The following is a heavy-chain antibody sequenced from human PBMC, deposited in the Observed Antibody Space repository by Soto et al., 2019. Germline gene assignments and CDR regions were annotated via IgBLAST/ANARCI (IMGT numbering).Heavy chain of an antibody. J-gene: IGHJ6*01. V-gene: IGHV3-13*05. CDR3: ARTDRDFSGRDV. CDR2: ISAAGDP. Sequence: EVQLVESGGGLVQPGGSLRLSCEASGFTFRNYDMHWVRQGTGKGLEWVSGISAAGDPDYADSVEGRFTISRENAQNSSFLQMNSLRVADTAVYYCARTDRDFSGRDVWGQGTTVSVSS. CDR1: GFTFRNYD.